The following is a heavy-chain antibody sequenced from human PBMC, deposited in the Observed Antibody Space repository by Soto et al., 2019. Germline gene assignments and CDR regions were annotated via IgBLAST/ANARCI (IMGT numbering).Heavy chain of an antibody. Sequence: EVLLLGSGGGLVQPGGSLRLSCVGSGFTFSTYWMNWVRQAPGKGLEWVANINPDGNVGTYVDSVRGRFTTSRDNAKNSLYLQMNSLRADDTAVYFCAGWGGHDYNYWGQGIMVTVSS. CDR2: INPDGNVG. V-gene: IGHV3-7*03. CDR3: AGWGGHDYNY. CDR1: GFTFSTYW. D-gene: IGHD4-4*01. J-gene: IGHJ4*02.